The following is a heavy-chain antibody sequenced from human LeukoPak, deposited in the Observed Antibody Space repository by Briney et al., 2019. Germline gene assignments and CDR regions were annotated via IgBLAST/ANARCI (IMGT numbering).Heavy chain of an antibody. D-gene: IGHD6-19*01. V-gene: IGHV7-4-1*02. Sequence: ASVKVSCKASGYTFTDYYIHWVRQAPGQGLEWMGWINTDTGNPTYAQGFTGRFVFSLDTSVSTAYLQISSLKAEDTAVYYCARDQYSSGGSFDYWGQGTLVTVSS. CDR2: INTDTGNP. CDR3: ARDQYSSGGSFDY. J-gene: IGHJ4*02. CDR1: GYTFTDYY.